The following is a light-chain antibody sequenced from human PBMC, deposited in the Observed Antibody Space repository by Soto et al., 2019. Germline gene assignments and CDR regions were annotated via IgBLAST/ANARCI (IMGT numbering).Light chain of an antibody. V-gene: IGLV2-23*02. Sequence: QSALTQPASVSGSPGQSITISCTGTSSDVGNYNLVSWYQQHPGKAPKLMIYEVSKRPSGVSDRFSGSKSGNTASLTISGLQAEDEADYYCCSYAGSSTLYVFGTGTKVNVL. J-gene: IGLJ1*01. CDR2: EVS. CDR1: SSDVGNYNL. CDR3: CSYAGSSTLYV.